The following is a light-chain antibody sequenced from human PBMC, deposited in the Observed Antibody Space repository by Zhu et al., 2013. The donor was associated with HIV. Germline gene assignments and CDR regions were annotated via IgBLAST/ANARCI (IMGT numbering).Light chain of an antibody. CDR3: QHYLRFPWT. V-gene: IGKV1-5*03. Sequence: DIQMTQSPSTLSASIGDSVITTCRASQLLDGSLAWYQQKPGRAPKLLIFKTTSLEIGVPSRFSGRGSGTEFTLTISSLQPDDFATYYCQHYLRFPWTFGQGTKVEIK. J-gene: IGKJ1*01. CDR2: KTT. CDR1: QLLDGS.